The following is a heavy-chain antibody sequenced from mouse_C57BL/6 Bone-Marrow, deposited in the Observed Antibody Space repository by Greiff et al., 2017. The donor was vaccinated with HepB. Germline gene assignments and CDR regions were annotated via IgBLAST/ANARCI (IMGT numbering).Heavy chain of an antibody. CDR1: GYTFTDYN. J-gene: IGHJ1*03. D-gene: IGHD2-3*01. CDR3: ARGDGYYVGYWYFDV. V-gene: IGHV1-18*01. Sequence: EVKVVESGPELVKPGASVKIPCKASGYTFTDYNMDWVKQSHGKSLEWIGDINPNNGGTIYNQKFKGKATLTVDKSSSTAYMELRSLTSEDTAVYYCARGDGYYVGYWYFDVWGTGTTVTVSS. CDR2: INPNNGGT.